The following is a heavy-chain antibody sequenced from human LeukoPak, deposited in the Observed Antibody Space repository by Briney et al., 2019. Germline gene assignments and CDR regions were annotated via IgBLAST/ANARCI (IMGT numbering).Heavy chain of an antibody. V-gene: IGHV4-34*01. J-gene: IGHJ3*02. CDR3: ACDYDFWSGDAFDI. CDR1: GGSFSGYY. D-gene: IGHD3-3*01. Sequence: SETLSLTCAVYGGSFSGYYWSWIRQPPGKWLEWIGEINHSGSTNYNPSLKSRVTISVDTSKNQFSLKLSSVTAADTAVYYCACDYDFWSGDAFDIWGQGTMVTVSS. CDR2: INHSGST.